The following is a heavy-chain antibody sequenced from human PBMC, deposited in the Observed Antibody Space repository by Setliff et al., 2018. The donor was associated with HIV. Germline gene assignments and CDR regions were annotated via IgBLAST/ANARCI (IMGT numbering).Heavy chain of an antibody. CDR1: GGSISSGSYY. V-gene: IGHV4-61*09. CDR3: ARHQRAKGAFDI. Sequence: TLSLTCTVSGGSISSGSYYWTWIRQPAGKGLEWIGHIYTSGTTDYNPSLKSRVTIALDTSKNQFSLKLSSVTAADTAVYYCARHQRAKGAFDIWGQGTMVTVSS. CDR2: IYTSGTT. J-gene: IGHJ3*02.